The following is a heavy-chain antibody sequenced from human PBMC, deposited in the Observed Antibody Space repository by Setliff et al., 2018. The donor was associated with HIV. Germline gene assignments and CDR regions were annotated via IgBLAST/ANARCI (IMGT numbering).Heavy chain of an antibody. D-gene: IGHD1-1*01. CDR3: SNWNTTVDADS. J-gene: IGHJ4*02. CDR2: INYSGST. CDR1: VGSLRSYY. V-gene: IGHV4-34*01. Sequence: LSLTCGVYVGSLRSYYWSWIRQSPGKGLEWIGEINYSGSTNYNPSLKSRVTISIDTSKNQFSLKLRSVTAADTAVYYCSNWNTTVDADSWGQGTLVTVSS.